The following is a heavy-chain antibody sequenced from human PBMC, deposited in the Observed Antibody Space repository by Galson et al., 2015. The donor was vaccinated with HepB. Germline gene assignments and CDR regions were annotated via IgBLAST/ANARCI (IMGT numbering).Heavy chain of an antibody. CDR2: ISAYNGKT. D-gene: IGHD2-15*01. Sequence: SVKVSCKASGYTFSSYGISWVRQAPGQGLEWMGWISAYNGKTNYAQKLQGRVTMTTDTTTSTAYMELRRLRSDDTAVYYCARDLGDILDSWGQGTLVIVSS. J-gene: IGHJ4*02. CDR3: ARDLGDILDS. CDR1: GYTFSSYG. V-gene: IGHV1-18*04.